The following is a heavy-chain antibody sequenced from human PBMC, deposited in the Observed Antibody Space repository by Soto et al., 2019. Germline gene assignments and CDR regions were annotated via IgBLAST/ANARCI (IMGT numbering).Heavy chain of an antibody. D-gene: IGHD1-26*01. CDR3: TRHVAASGRDI. V-gene: IGHV3-73*01. Sequence: GGSLRLSCAASGFTFSGSAMHWVRQASGKGLEWVGRIRSKANSYATAYAASVKGRFTISRDDSKNTAYLQMNSLKTEDTAVYYCTRHVAASGRDIWGQGTMVTVSS. J-gene: IGHJ3*02. CDR2: IRSKANSYAT. CDR1: GFTFSGSA.